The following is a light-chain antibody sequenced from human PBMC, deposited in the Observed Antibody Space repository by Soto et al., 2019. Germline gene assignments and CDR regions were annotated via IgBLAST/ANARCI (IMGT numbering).Light chain of an antibody. V-gene: IGLV2-11*01. CDR3: CSYAGSYTLV. Sequence: QSALTQPRSVSGSPGRSVTISCTGTSSDVGGYNYVSWYQQLPGKAPKLMIYDVTKRPSGVPDRFSGSKSGNTASLTISGLQAEDEADYYCCSYAGSYTLVFGGGTKVTVL. J-gene: IGLJ2*01. CDR2: DVT. CDR1: SSDVGGYNY.